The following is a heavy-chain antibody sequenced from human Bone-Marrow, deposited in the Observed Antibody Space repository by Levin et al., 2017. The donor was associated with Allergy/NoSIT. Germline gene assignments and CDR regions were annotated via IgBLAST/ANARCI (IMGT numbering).Heavy chain of an antibody. J-gene: IGHJ3*02. V-gene: IGHV4-59*01. D-gene: IGHD3-16*02. CDR1: GGSISSYY. Sequence: PSETLSLTCTVSGGSISSYYWSWIRQPPGKGLEWIGYIYYSGSTNYNPSLKSRVTISVDTSKNQFSLKLSSVTAADTAVYYCARVFRELSFYPGGGAFDIWGQGTMVTVSS. CDR2: IYYSGST. CDR3: ARVFRELSFYPGGGAFDI.